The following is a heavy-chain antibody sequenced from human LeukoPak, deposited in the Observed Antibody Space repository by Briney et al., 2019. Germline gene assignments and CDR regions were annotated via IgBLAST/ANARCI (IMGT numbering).Heavy chain of an antibody. CDR1: GGTFSSYA. J-gene: IGHJ6*03. V-gene: IGHV1-69*13. D-gene: IGHD4-17*01. CDR3: ARPTDNGDYGPYYYYMDV. CDR2: IIPIFGTA. Sequence: ASVKVSCKASGGTFSSYAISWVRQAPGQGLEWMGGIIPIFGTANYAQKFQGRVTITADESTSTAYMELSSLRSEDTAVYYCARPTDNGDYGPYYYYMDVRGKGTTVTVSS.